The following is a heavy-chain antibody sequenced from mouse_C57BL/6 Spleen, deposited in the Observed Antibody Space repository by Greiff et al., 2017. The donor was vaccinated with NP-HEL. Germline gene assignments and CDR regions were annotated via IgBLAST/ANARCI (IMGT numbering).Heavy chain of an antibody. CDR3: TRHYYGSSYRYFDV. CDR1: GYTFTDYE. J-gene: IGHJ1*03. D-gene: IGHD1-1*01. Sequence: VQLQQSGAELVRPGASVTLSCKASGYTFTDYEMHWVKQTPVHGLEWIGAIDPETGGTAYNQKFKGKAILTADKSSSTAYMELRSLTSEDSAVYYCTRHYYGSSYRYFDVWGTGTTVTVSS. V-gene: IGHV1-15*01. CDR2: IDPETGGT.